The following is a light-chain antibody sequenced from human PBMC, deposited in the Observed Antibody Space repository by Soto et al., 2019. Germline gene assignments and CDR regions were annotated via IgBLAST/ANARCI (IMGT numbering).Light chain of an antibody. Sequence: QSALTQPASVSGSPGQSITISCTGTSSDVGSYNLVSWYQQHPGKAPKLMIYEGSKRPSGVSNRFSGSKSGNTASLTISGLQAEDEADYYCCSYAGSSTWVFGRGTKLTLL. J-gene: IGLJ3*02. V-gene: IGLV2-23*01. CDR3: CSYAGSSTWV. CDR2: EGS. CDR1: SSDVGSYNL.